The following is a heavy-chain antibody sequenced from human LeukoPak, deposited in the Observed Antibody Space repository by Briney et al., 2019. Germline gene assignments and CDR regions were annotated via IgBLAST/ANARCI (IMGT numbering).Heavy chain of an antibody. D-gene: IGHD2-8*01. CDR2: TSYDGRNR. Sequence: PGGSLRLSCAASGFTFSSYGMHWVRQAPGKGLEWVAVTSYDGRNRYYADSVKGRFTISRDNSNNTLYLQMNSLRTEDTAMYYCARSNGYFDYWGQGTLVTVSS. CDR1: GFTFSSYG. CDR3: ARSNGYFDY. V-gene: IGHV3-30*03. J-gene: IGHJ4*02.